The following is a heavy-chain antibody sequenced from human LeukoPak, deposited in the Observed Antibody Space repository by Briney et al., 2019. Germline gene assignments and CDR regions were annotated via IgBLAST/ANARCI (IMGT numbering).Heavy chain of an antibody. J-gene: IGHJ3*02. V-gene: IGHV3-9*01. D-gene: IGHD3-10*01. Sequence: GGSLRLSCAASGFTFDDYAMHWVRQAPGKGLEWVSGISWNSGSIGYADSVKGRFTISRDNAKNSLYLQMNSLRAEDTALYYCAKELKISRITMVRGAIGAFDIWGQGTMVTVSS. CDR2: ISWNSGSI. CDR3: AKELKISRITMVRGAIGAFDI. CDR1: GFTFDDYA.